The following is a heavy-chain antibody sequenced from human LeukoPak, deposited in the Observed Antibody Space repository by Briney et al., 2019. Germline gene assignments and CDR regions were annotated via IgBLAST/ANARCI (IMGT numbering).Heavy chain of an antibody. CDR2: IYYSGST. V-gene: IGHV4-39*01. J-gene: IGHJ3*02. CDR1: GGSISSSSYY. CDR3: ARRTMANLRAFDI. Sequence: NSSETLSLTCTVSGGSISSSSYYWGWIRQPPGKGLEWIGSIYYSGSTYYNPSLKSRATISVDTSKNQISLKLSSVTAADTAVYYCARRTMANLRAFDIWGQGTMVTVSS. D-gene: IGHD3-10*01.